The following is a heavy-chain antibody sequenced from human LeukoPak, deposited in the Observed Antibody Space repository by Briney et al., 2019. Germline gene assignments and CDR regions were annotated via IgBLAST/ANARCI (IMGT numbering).Heavy chain of an antibody. D-gene: IGHD3-10*01. CDR1: GYTFTGYY. CDR2: INPNSGGT. J-gene: IGHJ4*02. Sequence: ASVKVSCKASGYTFTGYYMHWVRQAPGQGLEWMGRINPNSGGTNYAQKFQGRVTMTRDTSTSTVYMELSSLRSEDTAVYYCARGGVGFQDYWGQGTLVTVSS. V-gene: IGHV1-2*06. CDR3: ARGGVGFQDY.